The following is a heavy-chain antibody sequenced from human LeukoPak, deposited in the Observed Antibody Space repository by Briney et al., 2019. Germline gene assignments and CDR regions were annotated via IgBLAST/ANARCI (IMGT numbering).Heavy chain of an antibody. Sequence: GGSLRLSCAASGFTFSSYAMSWVRQAPGMGLEWVSAISRSGGRTYFADSLKGRFTISRDNSKNTLYIQMNSLRAEDTAVYYCAREPSSSGWFETWGQGTLVTVSS. CDR1: GFTFSSYA. CDR2: ISRSGGRT. D-gene: IGHD3-3*01. CDR3: AREPSSSGWFET. J-gene: IGHJ5*02. V-gene: IGHV3-23*01.